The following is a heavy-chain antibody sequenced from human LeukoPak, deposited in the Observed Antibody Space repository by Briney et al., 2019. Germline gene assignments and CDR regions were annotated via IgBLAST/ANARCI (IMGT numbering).Heavy chain of an antibody. Sequence: SETLSLTCTVSGGSISSYYWSWIRQPPAKGLEWIGYIYYSGSTNYNPSLKSRVTISVDTSKNQFSLKLSSVTAADTAVYYCARRFLGYYDSSGYYYFDYWGQGTLVTVSS. CDR2: IYYSGST. J-gene: IGHJ4*02. CDR1: GGSISSYY. D-gene: IGHD3-22*01. CDR3: ARRFLGYYDSSGYYYFDY. V-gene: IGHV4-59*01.